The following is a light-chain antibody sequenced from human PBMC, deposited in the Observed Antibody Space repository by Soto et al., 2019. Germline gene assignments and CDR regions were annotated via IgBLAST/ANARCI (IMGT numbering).Light chain of an antibody. J-gene: IGKJ1*01. CDR2: ETY. Sequence: IVLTRSPDTLSLSPGERVTLSCRASQSVRNNYLAWYQQKPGQAPRLLIYETYRRATGIPDRFSGSGSGIDFTLTISRLEPEDFAVYLCQQYGGSSRTFGLGTKV. CDR1: QSVRNNY. V-gene: IGKV3-20*01. CDR3: QQYGGSSRT.